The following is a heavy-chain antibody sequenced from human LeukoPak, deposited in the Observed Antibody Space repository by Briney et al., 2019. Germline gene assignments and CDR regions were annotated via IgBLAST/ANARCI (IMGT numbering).Heavy chain of an antibody. Sequence: ASVKVCCKATGYTFTSYAMHWVRQGPGQRLEWMGWISAGNGNTKYSQKFQGRVTITRDTSASTAYMELSSLRSEDTAVYYCARAGPPSYGMDVWGQGTTVTVSS. CDR2: ISAGNGNT. V-gene: IGHV1-3*01. CDR1: GYTFTSYA. CDR3: ARAGPPSYGMDV. D-gene: IGHD1-14*01. J-gene: IGHJ6*02.